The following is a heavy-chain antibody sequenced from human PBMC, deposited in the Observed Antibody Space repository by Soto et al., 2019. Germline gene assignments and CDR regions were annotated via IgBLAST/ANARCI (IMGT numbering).Heavy chain of an antibody. D-gene: IGHD6-19*01. CDR2: ISAYNGNT. CDR3: ARDFTRQWLVPRY. V-gene: IGHV1-18*01. J-gene: IGHJ4*02. Sequence: QVQLVQSGAEVKKPGASVKVSCKASGYTFTSYGISCVRQAPGQGLEWMGWISAYNGNTNYAQKLQGRVTMTTDTSTSTAYRELRSLRSDDTAVDYCARDFTRQWLVPRYWGQGTLVTVSS. CDR1: GYTFTSYG.